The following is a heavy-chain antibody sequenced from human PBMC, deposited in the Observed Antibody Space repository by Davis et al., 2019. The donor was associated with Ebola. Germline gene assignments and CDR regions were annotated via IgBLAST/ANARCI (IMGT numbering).Heavy chain of an antibody. D-gene: IGHD6-19*01. V-gene: IGHV4-59*08. CDR1: GGSFSGYY. J-gene: IGHJ4*02. Sequence: SETLSLTCAVYGGSFSGYYWSWIRQPPGKGLEWIGYIYYSGSTNYNPSLKSRVTISVDTSKNQFSLKLSSVTAADTAVYYCARSPYSSGWYRHDYWGQGTLVTVSS. CDR3: ARSPYSSGWYRHDY. CDR2: IYYSGST.